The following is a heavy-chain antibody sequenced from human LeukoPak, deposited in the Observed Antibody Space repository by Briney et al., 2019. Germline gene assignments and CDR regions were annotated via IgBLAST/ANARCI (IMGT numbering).Heavy chain of an antibody. Sequence: PGGSLRLSCAASGFTFGSYAMSWVRQAPGKGLEWVSAISGSGGSTYYADSVKGRFTISRDNSKNTLYLQMNSLRAEDTAVYYCAKDLEPAAMSYYMDVWGKGTTVTVSS. CDR2: ISGSGGST. J-gene: IGHJ6*03. V-gene: IGHV3-23*01. CDR1: GFTFGSYA. D-gene: IGHD2-2*01. CDR3: AKDLEPAAMSYYMDV.